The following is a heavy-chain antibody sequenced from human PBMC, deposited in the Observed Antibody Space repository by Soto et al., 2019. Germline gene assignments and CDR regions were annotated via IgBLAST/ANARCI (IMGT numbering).Heavy chain of an antibody. CDR2: INPNSGGT. J-gene: IGHJ6*03. V-gene: IGHV1-2*04. CDR1: GYTFTGYY. CDR3: ARGVARVREVPNYTDV. Sequence: ASVKVSCKASGYTFTGYYIHWVRQAPGQGLEWMGWINPNSGGTNYAQKFQGWVTMTRDTSISTAYMERSRLGSDDTAVYYCARGVARVREVPNYTDVWGKGSTVT. D-gene: IGHD3-10*01.